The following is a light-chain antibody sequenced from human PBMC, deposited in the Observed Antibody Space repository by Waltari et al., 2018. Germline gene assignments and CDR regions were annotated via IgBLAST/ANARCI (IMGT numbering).Light chain of an antibody. Sequence: DIVLTQSPGHLCLSPGERGTLSRGASQSFSRALACYQQKPGHAPRLLIYDASTRAIGIPDRFSGGWSGTDRSLPSSRLEPEKFAVYCCQHDVRLPGTFGQGTPVEIK. CDR3: QHDVRLPGT. V-gene: IGKV3-20*01. J-gene: IGKJ1*01. CDR2: DAS. CDR1: QSFSRA.